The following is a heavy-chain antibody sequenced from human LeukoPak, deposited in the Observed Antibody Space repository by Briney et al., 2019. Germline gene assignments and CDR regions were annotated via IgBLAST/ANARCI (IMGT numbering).Heavy chain of an antibody. J-gene: IGHJ4*02. V-gene: IGHV3-48*02. CDR1: GLTFSSYS. D-gene: IGHD6-19*01. CDR2: INSGSSTI. CDR3: ARDRHSTGWYYFDY. Sequence: GGSLRLSCAASGLTFSSYSMNWVRQTPGKGLEWVSYINSGSSTIYYADSVKGRFTISRDNAKNSLCLQMNSLRDEDTAVYYCARDRHSTGWYYFDYWGQGTLVTVSS.